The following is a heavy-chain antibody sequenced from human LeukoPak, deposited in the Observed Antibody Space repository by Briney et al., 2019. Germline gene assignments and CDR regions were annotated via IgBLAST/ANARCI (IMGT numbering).Heavy chain of an antibody. J-gene: IGHJ4*02. CDR1: GAYFSSGGCY. V-gene: IGHV4-39*02. Sequence: PSETLSLTCTVSGAYFSSGGCYCGWFRQPPGKGLEWIASIFYDGSTYYNPSLQSRVLISADTSKNHFSLDLEFVTAADTAVYFCARLGAFLVWDSGSFPDYWGQGTLVTVSS. CDR2: IFYDGST. CDR3: ARLGAFLVWDSGSFPDY. D-gene: IGHD3-10*01.